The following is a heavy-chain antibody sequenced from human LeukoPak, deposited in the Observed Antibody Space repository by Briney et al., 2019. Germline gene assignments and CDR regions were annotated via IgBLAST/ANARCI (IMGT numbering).Heavy chain of an antibody. V-gene: IGHV4-59*01. J-gene: IGHJ4*02. Sequence: SETLSLTCTVSGVSISSYYWSWIRQPPGKGLEWIGYIYYTGSTNYNPSLKSRVTISVDTSKNQFSLKLSSVTAADTAIYYCARSPHYYGSGFDYWGQGTLVSVSS. CDR1: GVSISSYY. D-gene: IGHD3-10*01. CDR2: IYYTGST. CDR3: ARSPHYYGSGFDY.